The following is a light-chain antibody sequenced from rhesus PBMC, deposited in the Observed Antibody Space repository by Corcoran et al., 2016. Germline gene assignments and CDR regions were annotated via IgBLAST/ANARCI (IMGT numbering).Light chain of an antibody. J-gene: IGKJ4*01. V-gene: IGKV1-94*01. CDR1: QGINKE. CDR2: AAS. CDR3: LQAYTAPLT. Sequence: DIQMTQSPSSLSASVGDRVTVTCRASQGINKELSWYQQKPGKGPTLLIYAASSLQTGVSSRFSGRGSGTDYTLTISSLPPEDVATYNCLQAYTAPLTFGGWAKVQIK.